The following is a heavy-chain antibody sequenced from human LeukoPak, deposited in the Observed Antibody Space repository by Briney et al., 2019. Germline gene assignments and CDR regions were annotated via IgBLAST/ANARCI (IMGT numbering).Heavy chain of an antibody. CDR2: IIPIFGIA. J-gene: IGHJ4*02. D-gene: IGHD5-18*01. Sequence: SVKVSCKASGSTFSSYAISWVRQAPGQGLEWMGRIIPIFGIANYAQKFQGRVTITADKSTSTAYMELSSLRSEDTAVYYCAVDTAMLPFDYWGQGTLVTVSS. CDR1: GSTFSSYA. V-gene: IGHV1-69*04. CDR3: AVDTAMLPFDY.